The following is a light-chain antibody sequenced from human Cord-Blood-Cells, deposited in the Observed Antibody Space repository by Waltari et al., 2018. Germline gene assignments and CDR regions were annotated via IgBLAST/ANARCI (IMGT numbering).Light chain of an antibody. J-gene: IGLJ3*02. CDR2: EGS. CDR3: CSYAGV. CDR1: STDVGSYNL. V-gene: IGLV2-23*01. Sequence: QSALTQPASVSGSPGQSITISRTGTSTDVGSYNLVSWYQQHPGKAPKLMIYEGSKRPSGVSNRFSGSKSGNTASLTISGLQAEDEADYYCCSYAGVFGGGTKLTVL.